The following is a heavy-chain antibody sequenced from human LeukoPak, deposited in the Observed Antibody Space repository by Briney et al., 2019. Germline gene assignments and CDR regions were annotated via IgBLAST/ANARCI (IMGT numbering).Heavy chain of an antibody. CDR2: ISSSSSYI. Sequence: PGGSLRLSCAASGFTFSSYSMNWLRQAPGKGLEWVSSISSSSSYIYYADSVKGRFTISRDNAKNSLYLQMNSLRAEDTAVYYCAREDGYCSSTSCRGKNWFDPWGQGTLVTVSS. D-gene: IGHD2-2*03. CDR1: GFTFSSYS. J-gene: IGHJ5*02. V-gene: IGHV3-21*01. CDR3: AREDGYCSSTSCRGKNWFDP.